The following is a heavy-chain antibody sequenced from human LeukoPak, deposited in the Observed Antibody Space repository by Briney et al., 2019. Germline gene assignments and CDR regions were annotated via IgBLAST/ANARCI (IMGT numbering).Heavy chain of an antibody. J-gene: IGHJ2*01. D-gene: IGHD3-9*01. Sequence: PSETLSLTCAVSGGSISSSNWWSWVRQPPGKGLEWIGEIYHSGSTDYNPSLKSRVTISVDKSKNQFSLKLSSVTAADTAVYYCAANTLLSDDDNLTGYPRWYFDLWGRGTLVTVSS. CDR2: IYHSGST. CDR1: GGSISSSNW. V-gene: IGHV4-4*02. CDR3: AANTLLSDDDNLTGYPRWYFDL.